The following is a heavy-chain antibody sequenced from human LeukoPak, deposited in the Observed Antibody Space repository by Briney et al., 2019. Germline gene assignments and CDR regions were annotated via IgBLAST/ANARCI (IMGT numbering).Heavy chain of an antibody. CDR3: ARLTYYRESNGYWEGGRRAYPYSSYMDV. CDR2: ISHSGSA. J-gene: IGHJ6*03. V-gene: IGHV4-34*01. D-gene: IGHD3-22*01. CDR1: GVSISSYY. Sequence: PSETLSLTCTVSGVSISSYYWNWIRQPPGKGLEWVGEISHSGSATYSPSLKSRLTISVDKSKNQFSLKLTSVTAADTAVYYCARLTYYRESNGYWEGGRRAYPYSSYMDVWGKGTTV.